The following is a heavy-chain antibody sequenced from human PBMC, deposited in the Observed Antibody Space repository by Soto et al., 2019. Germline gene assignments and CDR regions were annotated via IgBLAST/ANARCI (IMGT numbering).Heavy chain of an antibody. J-gene: IGHJ6*02. CDR1: GYSFSDHF. CDR3: ARIKWGLNYYNGMDV. D-gene: IGHD1-26*01. CDR2: INPKTAAT. Sequence: ASVKVSCKSSGYSFSDHFIQWVRQAPGQGLEWVAWINPKTAATNYAKKFQGRVSLTWDTSSTTAYMELTRLRPDDTAVYYCARIKWGLNYYNGMDVWGQGTTVTVSS. V-gene: IGHV1-2*02.